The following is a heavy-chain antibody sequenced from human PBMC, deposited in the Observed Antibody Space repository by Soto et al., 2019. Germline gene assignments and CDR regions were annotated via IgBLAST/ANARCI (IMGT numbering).Heavy chain of an antibody. Sequence: SETLSLTCAVSGYSIISGYYWGWLRQPPGKGLEWNGSIHYSGSTNYNPSLKSRVIISVDTSKNQFSLKRSAVTAADTAVYYCARVARGFGELLAHNWFDPWGQGTLVTVSS. D-gene: IGHD3-10*01. J-gene: IGHJ5*02. V-gene: IGHV4-38-2*01. CDR3: ARVARGFGELLAHNWFDP. CDR1: GYSIISGYY. CDR2: IHYSGST.